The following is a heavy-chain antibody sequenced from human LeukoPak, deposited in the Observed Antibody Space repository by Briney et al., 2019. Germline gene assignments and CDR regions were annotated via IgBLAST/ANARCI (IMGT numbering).Heavy chain of an antibody. V-gene: IGHV1-2*02. J-gene: IGHJ4*02. CDR1: GYTFTGNH. CDR2: INPNSGGT. CDR3: ARGGSTDSIHSCGGNCYFLDY. Sequence: ASVKVSCKASGYTFTGNHMHWVRQAPGQGLEWMGWINPNSGGTNYAQKFQGGAIMTRDTSISTAYMELSRLGSDDTAVYYCARGGSTDSIHSCGGNCYFLDYWGQGTLVTVSS. D-gene: IGHD2-21*02.